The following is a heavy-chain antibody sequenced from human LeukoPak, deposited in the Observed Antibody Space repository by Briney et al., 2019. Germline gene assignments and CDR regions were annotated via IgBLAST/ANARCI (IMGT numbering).Heavy chain of an antibody. CDR3: ARVRQQLVDY. CDR2: INPSGGST. D-gene: IGHD6-13*01. V-gene: IGHV1-46*01. Sequence: ASVKVSCKASGYTLTSYYMHWARQAPGQGLEWMGVINPSGGSTSYAQNFQGRVTMTRDTSTSTVYMELSSLRSEDTAVYYCARVRQQLVDYWGQGTLVTVSS. CDR1: GYTLTSYY. J-gene: IGHJ4*02.